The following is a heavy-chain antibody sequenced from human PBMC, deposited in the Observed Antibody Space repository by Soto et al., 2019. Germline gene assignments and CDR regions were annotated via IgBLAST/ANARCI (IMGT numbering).Heavy chain of an antibody. V-gene: IGHV3-33*01. CDR2: IWYDGSNK. Sequence: HPGGSLRLSCAASGFTFSSYGMHWVRQAPGKGLEWVAVIWYDGSNKYYADSVKGRFTISRDNSKNTLYLQMNSLRAEDTAVYYCASSRDGYNYGKDYWGQGTLVTVSS. CDR3: ASSRDGYNYGKDY. CDR1: GFTFSSYG. D-gene: IGHD5-12*01. J-gene: IGHJ4*02.